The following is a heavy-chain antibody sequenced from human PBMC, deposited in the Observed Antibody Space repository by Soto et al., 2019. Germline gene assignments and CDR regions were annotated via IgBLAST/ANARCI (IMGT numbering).Heavy chain of an antibody. CDR1: VVSMSDYY. D-gene: IGHD3-9*01. CDR2: LYYSGDT. V-gene: IGHV4-59*01. Sequence: PSEPLSHTCTVSVVSMSDYYWSWIRQPPGKGMEWIGYLYYSGDTIYNPSLKSRVTISVDTSKSQFSLKLSSVTAADTAVYYCARDAPTYYDILTGYYKEAAFDIWGQGTMVTVS. J-gene: IGHJ3*02. CDR3: ARDAPTYYDILTGYYKEAAFDI.